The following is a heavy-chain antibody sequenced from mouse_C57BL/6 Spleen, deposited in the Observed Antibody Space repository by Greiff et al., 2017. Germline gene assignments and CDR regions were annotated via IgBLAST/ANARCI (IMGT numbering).Heavy chain of an antibody. V-gene: IGHV1-69*01. Sequence: VQLQQPGAELVMPGASVKLSCKASGYTFTSYWMHWVKQRPGQGLEWIGEIDPSDSYTNYNQKFKGKSTFTVDKSSSTAYMQRSSLTSEDSAVYYCARAGTKRFFAYWGQGTLVTVSA. CDR2: IDPSDSYT. D-gene: IGHD3-3*01. J-gene: IGHJ3*01. CDR3: ARAGTKRFFAY. CDR1: GYTFTSYW.